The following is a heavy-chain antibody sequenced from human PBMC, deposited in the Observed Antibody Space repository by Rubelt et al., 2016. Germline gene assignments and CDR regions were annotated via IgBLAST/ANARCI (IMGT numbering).Heavy chain of an antibody. CDR2: IYYSGGT. J-gene: IGHJ4*02. D-gene: IGHD6-13*01. V-gene: IGHV4-59*08. CDR3: ASSSYSSSWGYFDS. Sequence: QVQLQQWGAGLLKPSETLSLTCTVSGGSISTYYWSWIRQPPGTGLEWIGYIYYSGGTNYNPSLKSRVTISVDTAQSQLSLKLGSVTAADTAIYYCASSSYSSSWGYFDSWGQGSLVTVSS. CDR1: GGSISTYY.